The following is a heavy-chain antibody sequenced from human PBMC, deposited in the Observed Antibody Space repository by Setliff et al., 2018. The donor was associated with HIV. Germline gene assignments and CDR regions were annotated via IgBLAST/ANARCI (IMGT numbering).Heavy chain of an antibody. Sequence: SETLSLTCAVSGGSITSSLYYWTWIRQHPGKGLEWIGYYYYSGFTYYNPSLKSRLTISIDTSKNQFSLKLNSVTAADTAVYYCARGTHYNFWGSNWFDPWGQGTLVTVSS. J-gene: IGHJ5*02. CDR3: ARGTHYNFWGSNWFDP. CDR2: YYYSGFT. V-gene: IGHV4-31*11. CDR1: GGSITSSLYY. D-gene: IGHD3-3*01.